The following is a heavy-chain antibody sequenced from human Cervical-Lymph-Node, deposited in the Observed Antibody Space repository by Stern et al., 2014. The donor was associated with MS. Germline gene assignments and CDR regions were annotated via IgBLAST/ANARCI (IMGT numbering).Heavy chain of an antibody. Sequence: VQLVESGGGVVEPGRSLRLSCAASGFTFSSFGMHWVRLAPGKGLEWLAVISSDGSLRYYGDSVKGRFTISRDSSNNTLYLQMSGLRIEDTALYYCAKDRGSYGSDALDIWGQGTLVTISS. CDR1: GFTFSSFG. J-gene: IGHJ3*02. CDR2: ISSDGSLR. D-gene: IGHD1-26*01. V-gene: IGHV3-30*18. CDR3: AKDRGSYGSDALDI.